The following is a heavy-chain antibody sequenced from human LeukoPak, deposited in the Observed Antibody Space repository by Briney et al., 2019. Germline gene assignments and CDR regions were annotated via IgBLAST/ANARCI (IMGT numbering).Heavy chain of an antibody. CDR3: ARTYYYDSSGYYFDY. CDR2: IIPIFGTA. V-gene: IGHV1-69*13. Sequence: ASVKVSCKAPGGTFSSYAISWVRQAPGQGLEWMGGIIPIFGTANYAQKLQGRVTITADESTSTAYMELSSLRSEDTAVYYCARTYYYDSSGYYFDYWGQGTLVTVSS. J-gene: IGHJ4*02. D-gene: IGHD3-22*01. CDR1: GGTFSSYA.